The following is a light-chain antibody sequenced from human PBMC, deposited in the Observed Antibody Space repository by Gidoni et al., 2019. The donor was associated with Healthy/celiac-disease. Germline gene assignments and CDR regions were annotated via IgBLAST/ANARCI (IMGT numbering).Light chain of an antibody. CDR3: QQSYSAPRLT. J-gene: IGKJ4*01. CDR1: QNIRSY. Sequence: DIQMTQSPSSLSASVGDRVTITCRASQNIRSYLNWYQEKPGKAPKVLIYAASTLQGGVPSRFSGSGSGTDFTLTISSLQPEDFATYYCQQSYSAPRLTFGGGTKVEIK. CDR2: AAS. V-gene: IGKV1-39*01.